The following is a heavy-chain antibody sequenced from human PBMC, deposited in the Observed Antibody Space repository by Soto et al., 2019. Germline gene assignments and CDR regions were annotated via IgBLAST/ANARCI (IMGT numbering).Heavy chain of an antibody. CDR1: VGSISSSY. V-gene: IGHV4-59*08. CDR2: LYYRGST. D-gene: IGHD3-9*01. J-gene: IGHJ3*02. CDR3: ARRGSDVLTGYYIDAFDI. Sequence: SETLSLTCTVSVGSISSSYWGWIRQPPGKGLEWIGYLYYRGSTTYSPSLQSRVTISVDTSKNQFSLKLTSVIAADTAVYYCARRGSDVLTGYYIDAFDIWGQGTMVTVSS.